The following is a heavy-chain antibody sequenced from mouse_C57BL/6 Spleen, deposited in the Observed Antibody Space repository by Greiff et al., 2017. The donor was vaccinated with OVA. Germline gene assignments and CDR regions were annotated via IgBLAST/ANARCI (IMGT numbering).Heavy chain of an antibody. CDR3: ARRHYYYGSSYDYAMDY. CDR1: GYTFTDYY. Sequence: QVQLQQSGAELVRPGASVKLFCKASGYTFTDYYINWVKQRPGQGLEWIARIYPGSGNTYYNEKFKGKATLTAEKSSSTAYMQLSSLTSEDSAVYFCARRHYYYGSSYDYAMDYWGQGTSVTVSS. CDR2: IYPGSGNT. V-gene: IGHV1-76*01. D-gene: IGHD1-1*01. J-gene: IGHJ4*01.